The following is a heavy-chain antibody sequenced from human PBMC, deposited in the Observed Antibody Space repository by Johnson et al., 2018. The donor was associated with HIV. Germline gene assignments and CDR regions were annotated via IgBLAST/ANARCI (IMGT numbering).Heavy chain of an antibody. CDR1: GFTFSDYY. Sequence: QVQLVESGGGVVQPGGSLRLSCAASGFTFSDYYMSWIRQAPGKGLEWVSYISSSGSTIYYADSVKGRFTISRDNAKNSLYLQMNSLRAEDTAVYFCARDREYVLAWGWTLDIWGQGTMVTVSS. CDR2: ISSSGSTI. V-gene: IGHV3-11*04. CDR3: ARDREYVLAWGWTLDI. D-gene: IGHD2/OR15-2a*01. J-gene: IGHJ3*02.